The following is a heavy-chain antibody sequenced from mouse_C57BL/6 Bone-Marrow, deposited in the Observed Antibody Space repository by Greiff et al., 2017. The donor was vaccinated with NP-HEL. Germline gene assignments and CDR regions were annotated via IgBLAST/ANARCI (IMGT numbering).Heavy chain of an antibody. CDR1: GFSFNTYA. CDR3: VRHKNSNYDAMDY. V-gene: IGHV10-1*01. J-gene: IGHJ4*01. D-gene: IGHD2-5*01. Sequence: EVMLVESGGGLVQPKGSLKLSCAASGFSFNTYAMNWVRQAPGKGLEWVARIRSKSNNYATYYADSVKDRFTISRDDSESMLYLQMNNLKTEDTAMYYCVRHKNSNYDAMDYWGQGTSVTVSP. CDR2: IRSKSNNYAT.